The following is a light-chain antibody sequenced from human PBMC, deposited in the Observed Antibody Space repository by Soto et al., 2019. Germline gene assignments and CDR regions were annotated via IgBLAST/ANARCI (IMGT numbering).Light chain of an antibody. V-gene: IGKV1-5*01. CDR2: DVS. CDR1: QGISNW. J-gene: IGKJ1*01. CDR3: QQYNKWPRT. Sequence: DIQVTQSPSTLSASVVDRVTITCRASQGISNWLTWYQQRPGKAPKLLIYDVSSLESGVPSRFSGSGSGTEFTLTISSLQSEDFAVYFCQQYNKWPRTFGQGTKVDIK.